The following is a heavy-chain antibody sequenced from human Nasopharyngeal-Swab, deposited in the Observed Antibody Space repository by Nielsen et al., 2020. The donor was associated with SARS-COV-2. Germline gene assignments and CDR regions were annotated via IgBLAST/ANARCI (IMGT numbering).Heavy chain of an antibody. D-gene: IGHD3-3*01. CDR3: AKITADYDFWSRQYYYYMDV. J-gene: IGHJ6*03. CDR1: GLSFSGYW. V-gene: IGHV3-7*03. CDR2: IKNDGSEK. Sequence: GESLKISCAATGLSFSGYWMTWVRQAPGKGLEWVANIKNDGSEKYYGDSVKGRFTISRDNAKNSLFLQMSTLRAEDTAVYYCAKITADYDFWSRQYYYYMDVWGKGTTVTVSS.